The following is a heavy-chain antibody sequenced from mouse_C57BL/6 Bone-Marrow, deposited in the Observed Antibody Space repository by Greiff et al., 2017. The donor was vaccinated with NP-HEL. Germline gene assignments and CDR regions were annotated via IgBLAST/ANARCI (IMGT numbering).Heavy chain of an antibody. CDR2: IRNKANGYTT. CDR3: ARYGGEGYFDY. Sequence: EVKVEESGGGLVQPGGSLSLSCAASGFTFTDYYMSWVRQPPGKALEWLGFIRNKANGYTTEYSASVKGRFTISRDNSQSILYLQMNALRAEDSATYYWARYGGEGYFDYWGQGTTLTVSS. J-gene: IGHJ2*01. V-gene: IGHV7-3*01. CDR1: GFTFTDYY.